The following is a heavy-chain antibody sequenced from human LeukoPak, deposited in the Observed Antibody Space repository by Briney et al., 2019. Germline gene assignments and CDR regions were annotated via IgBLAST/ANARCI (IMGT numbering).Heavy chain of an antibody. CDR1: GFTFDDYG. J-gene: IGHJ6*03. D-gene: IGHD5-18*01. Sequence: GGSLRLSCAASGFTFDDYGMSWVRQAPGKGLEWVSGINWNGGSTGYADSVKGRFTISRDNAKNSLYLQMNSPRAEDTALYYCARAETSRYSYGTYYYYMDVWGKGTTVTASS. V-gene: IGHV3-20*04. CDR2: INWNGGST. CDR3: ARAETSRYSYGTYYYYMDV.